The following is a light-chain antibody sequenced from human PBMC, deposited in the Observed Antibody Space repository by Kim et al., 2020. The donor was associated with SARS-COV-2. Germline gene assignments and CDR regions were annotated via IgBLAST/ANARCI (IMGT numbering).Light chain of an antibody. CDR2: EVS. CDR3: SSYTSSSTV. CDR1: SSDVGSYHR. V-gene: IGLV2-18*02. J-gene: IGLJ2*01. Sequence: PGQSVPISCTGTSSDVGSYHRVSWYQQPPGTAPKLMIYEVSNRPSGVPDRFSGSKSGNTASLTISGLQAEDEADYYCSSYTSSSTVFGGGTQLTVL.